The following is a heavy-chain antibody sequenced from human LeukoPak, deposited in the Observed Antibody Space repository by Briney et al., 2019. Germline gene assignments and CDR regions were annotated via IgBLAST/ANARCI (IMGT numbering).Heavy chain of an antibody. CDR3: AKSRGMDFYFDY. CDR1: GFTFSSYT. Sequence: GGSLRLSCAASGFTFSSYTMNWVRQAPGKGLEWVSSISSGSSYMYYADSVKGRFTISRDNAKNSLYLQMNSLRAEDMALYYCAKSRGMDFYFDYWGQGTLVTVSS. CDR2: ISSGSSYM. V-gene: IGHV3-21*04. D-gene: IGHD3/OR15-3a*01. J-gene: IGHJ4*02.